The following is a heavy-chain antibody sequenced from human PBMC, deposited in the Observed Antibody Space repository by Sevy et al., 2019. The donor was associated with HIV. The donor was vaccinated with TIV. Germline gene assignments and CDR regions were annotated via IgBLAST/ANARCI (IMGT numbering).Heavy chain of an antibody. J-gene: IGHJ1*01. Sequence: GGSLRLSCAASGFTFSSNWMHWVRQAPGKGLVWVSRINSDGSSTNYADSVKGRFTISRDNAKNTLYLQMNSLRAEDXXXXXXXXXXXXXXXXXXXXDGYFQHWGQGALVTVSS. V-gene: IGHV3-74*01. CDR2: INSDGSST. CDR3: XXXXXXXXXXXXXXDGYFQH. CDR1: GFTFSSNW.